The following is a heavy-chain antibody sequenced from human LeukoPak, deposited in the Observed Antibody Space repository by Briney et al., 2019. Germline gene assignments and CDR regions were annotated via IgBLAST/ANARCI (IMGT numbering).Heavy chain of an antibody. J-gene: IGHJ6*03. CDR1: GYSFTSYW. Sequence: GESPKISCKGSGYSFTSYWIGWVRQMPGKGLEWMGIIYPGDSDTRYSPSFQGQVTISADKSISTAYLQWSSLKASDTAMYYCARLYGGYDALYYYYYMDVWGKGTTVTVSS. CDR2: IYPGDSDT. CDR3: ARLYGGYDALYYYYYMDV. V-gene: IGHV5-51*01. D-gene: IGHD5-12*01.